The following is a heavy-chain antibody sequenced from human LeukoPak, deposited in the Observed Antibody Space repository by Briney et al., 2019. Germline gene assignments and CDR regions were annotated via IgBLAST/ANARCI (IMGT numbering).Heavy chain of an antibody. CDR3: AKDLYGDYDFDC. CDR2: ITSSGST. V-gene: IGHV3-23*01. CDR1: GFTFNNYA. D-gene: IGHD4-17*01. J-gene: IGHJ4*02. Sequence: GASLRLSCAASGFTFNNYAMNWVRQAPGKGLEWVSVITSSGSTYYADSVKGRFTISRDNSKNTLYLQMNSLRAGDTAIYYCAKDLYGDYDFDCWGRGTLVTVSS.